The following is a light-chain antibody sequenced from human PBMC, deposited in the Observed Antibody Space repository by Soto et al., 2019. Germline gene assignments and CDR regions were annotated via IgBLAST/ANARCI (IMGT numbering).Light chain of an antibody. CDR2: DAS. J-gene: IGKJ3*01. V-gene: IGKV1-5*01. Sequence: DIPMTQSPSTLSASVGDIVTITCRASQSINTWVAWYQQKPGKAPTLLIHDASTLESGVPSRFSGSGSGTEFTLTISSLQPEDFATYYCQQYYSYSISFGPGTKVDIK. CDR1: QSINTW. CDR3: QQYYSYSIS.